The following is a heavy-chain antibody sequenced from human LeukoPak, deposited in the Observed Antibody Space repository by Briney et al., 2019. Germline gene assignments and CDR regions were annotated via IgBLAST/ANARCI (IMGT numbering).Heavy chain of an antibody. J-gene: IGHJ4*02. D-gene: IGHD2-2*01. Sequence: GGSLRLSCAASGFTFSSYGMHWVRQAPGKGLEWVAFIRYDGSNKYYADSVKGRFTISRDNSKNTLYLQMNSLRAEDTAVYYCARVFYCSSTSCSYYFDYWGQGTLVTVSS. CDR2: IRYDGSNK. CDR1: GFTFSSYG. V-gene: IGHV3-30*02. CDR3: ARVFYCSSTSCSYYFDY.